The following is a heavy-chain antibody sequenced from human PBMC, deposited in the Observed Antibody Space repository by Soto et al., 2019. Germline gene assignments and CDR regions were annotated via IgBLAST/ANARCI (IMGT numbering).Heavy chain of an antibody. V-gene: IGHV3-23*01. J-gene: IGHJ5*02. Sequence: GGSLRLSCAASGFTFSSYAMSWVRQAPGKGLEWVSAISGSGGSTYYADSVKGRFTISRDNSKNTLYLQMNSLRAEDTAVYYCAKRSQGYCSSTSCREWFDPWGQGTLVTVSS. CDR3: AKRSQGYCSSTSCREWFDP. CDR2: ISGSGGST. CDR1: GFTFSSYA. D-gene: IGHD2-2*01.